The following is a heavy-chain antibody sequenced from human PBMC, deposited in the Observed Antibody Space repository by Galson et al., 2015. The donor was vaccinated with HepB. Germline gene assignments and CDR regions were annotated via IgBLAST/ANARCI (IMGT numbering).Heavy chain of an antibody. D-gene: IGHD1-1*01. Sequence: SLRLSCAASGFSSSSYWMSWVRQAPGKGLEWVANIKRDGSETYYVDSLKGRFTISRDNAKNSLYLQMNSLRAEDTAVYYCARDPGQLERRDAFDIWGQGTMVTVSS. V-gene: IGHV3-7*03. CDR3: ARDPGQLERRDAFDI. CDR1: GFSSSSYW. J-gene: IGHJ3*02. CDR2: IKRDGSET.